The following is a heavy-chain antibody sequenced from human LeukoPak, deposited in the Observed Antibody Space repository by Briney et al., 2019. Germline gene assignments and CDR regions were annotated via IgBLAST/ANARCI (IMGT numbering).Heavy chain of an antibody. J-gene: IGHJ4*02. CDR2: IQYDGGNQ. CDR3: AKDPGLGGDRDY. CDR1: GFTFSNYG. D-gene: IGHD2-21*02. V-gene: IGHV3-30*02. Sequence: GGSLRLSCAASGFTFSNYGMHWVRQAPGKGLEWLAFIQYDGGNQYADSVKGRFTISTDKSKNTAYLQMNSLSIDDTAVYYCAKDPGLGGDRDYWGQGTLVTVSS.